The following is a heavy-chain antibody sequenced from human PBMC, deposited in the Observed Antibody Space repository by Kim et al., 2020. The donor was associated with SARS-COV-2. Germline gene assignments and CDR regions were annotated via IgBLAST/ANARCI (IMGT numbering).Heavy chain of an antibody. V-gene: IGHV4-34*01. D-gene: IGHD2-15*01. CDR2: INHSGST. CDR3: AALGYCSGGSCYSGDY. J-gene: IGHJ4*01. CDR1: GGSFSGFY. Sequence: SETLSLTCAVYGGSFSGFYWSWIRQPPGKGLEWIGEINHSGSTNYNPSLKSRVTISVDTSKNQFSLKLSSVTAADTAVYYCAALGYCSGGSCYSGDYWG.